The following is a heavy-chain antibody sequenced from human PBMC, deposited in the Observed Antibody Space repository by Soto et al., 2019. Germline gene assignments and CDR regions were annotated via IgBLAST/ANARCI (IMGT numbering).Heavy chain of an antibody. Sequence: QVVESGGGLVQPGGSLRLSCAASGFTFSSYWMTWVRRAPGMRLEWVANIKEDGSERYYVDSVRGRFTISRDNAKNSRYLQMNNLRAEDTAVYYCARLVACHGSKYDPWCQGTLVRVSS. D-gene: IGHD2-8*02. CDR2: IKEDGSER. J-gene: IGHJ5*02. CDR1: GFTFSSYW. CDR3: ARLVACHGSKYDP. V-gene: IGHV3-7*03.